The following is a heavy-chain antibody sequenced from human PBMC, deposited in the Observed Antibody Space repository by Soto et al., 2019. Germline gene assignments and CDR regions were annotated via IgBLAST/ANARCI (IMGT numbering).Heavy chain of an antibody. CDR3: ATDLKTGTERGKFDY. Sequence: EVQLVESGGGLVNPGGSLRLSCAASGFTFNNAWMSWVRQAPGKGLEWVGRIKSNTDGGTADYDAPVNGRFTVSRDDSKNTVYLQMNSLKTEDTAVYYCATDLKTGTERGKFDYWGQGTLVTVSS. V-gene: IGHV3-15*01. CDR2: IKSNTDGGTA. CDR1: GFTFNNAW. J-gene: IGHJ4*02. D-gene: IGHD1-1*01.